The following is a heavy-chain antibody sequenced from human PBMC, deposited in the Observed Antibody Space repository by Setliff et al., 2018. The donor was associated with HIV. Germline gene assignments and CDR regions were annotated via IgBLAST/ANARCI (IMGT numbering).Heavy chain of an antibody. V-gene: IGHV4-39*07. CDR3: ARSPDYYDSSGYYRAIDY. J-gene: IGHJ4*02. D-gene: IGHD3-22*01. CDR1: GVSINRTDHY. CDR2: INHIRST. Sequence: SETLSLTCSVSGVSINRTDHYWGWIRQPPGKGLEWIGEINHIRSTNYNPSLKSRVTMSVDTSKNHFSLKLSSVTAADTAVYYCARSPDYYDSSGYYRAIDYWGQGMLVTVS.